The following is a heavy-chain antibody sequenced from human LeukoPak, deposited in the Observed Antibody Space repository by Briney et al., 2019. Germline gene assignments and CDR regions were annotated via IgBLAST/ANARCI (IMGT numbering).Heavy chain of an antibody. Sequence: PGGSLRLSCAASGFTFSSYSMNWVRQAPGKGLEWVSSISSSSSYIYYADSVKGRFTISRDNSKNTLYLQMNSLRAEDTAVYYCARLDLINDYGDSQYYMDVWGKGTTVTISS. D-gene: IGHD4-17*01. J-gene: IGHJ6*03. CDR1: GFTFSSYS. CDR2: ISSSSSYI. CDR3: ARLDLINDYGDSQYYMDV. V-gene: IGHV3-21*01.